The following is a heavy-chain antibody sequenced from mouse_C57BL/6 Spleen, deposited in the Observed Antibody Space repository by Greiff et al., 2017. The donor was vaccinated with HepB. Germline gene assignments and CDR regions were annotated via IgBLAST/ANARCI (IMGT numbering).Heavy chain of an antibody. CDR1: GFSLTSYG. Sequence: VKLQESGPGLVQPSQSLSITCTVSGFSLTSYGVHWVRQSPGKGLEWLGVIWRGGSTDYNAAFMSRLSITKDNSKSQVFFKMNSLQADDTAIYYCAKIYYYVSSYDWYFDVWGTGTTVTVSS. CDR3: AKIYYYVSSYDWYFDV. J-gene: IGHJ1*03. D-gene: IGHD1-1*01. V-gene: IGHV2-5*01. CDR2: IWRGGST.